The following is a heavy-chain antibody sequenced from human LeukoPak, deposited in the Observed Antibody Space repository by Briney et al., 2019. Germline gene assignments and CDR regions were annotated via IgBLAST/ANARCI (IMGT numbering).Heavy chain of an antibody. D-gene: IGHD4-17*01. Sequence: PSETLSLTCTVSGGSISSSSYYWGWIRQPPGKGLEWIGSIYYSGSTYYNPSLKSRVTTSVDTSKNQFSLKLSSVTAADTAVYYCARHDYGDYGGVYWGQGTLVTVSS. J-gene: IGHJ4*02. CDR2: IYYSGST. V-gene: IGHV4-39*01. CDR1: GGSISSSSYY. CDR3: ARHDYGDYGGVY.